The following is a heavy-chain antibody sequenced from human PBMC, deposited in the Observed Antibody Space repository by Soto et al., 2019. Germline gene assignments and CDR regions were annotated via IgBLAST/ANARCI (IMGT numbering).Heavy chain of an antibody. J-gene: IGHJ6*02. CDR3: ARDGRFGLNYYYGMDV. CDR1: GGSISSGDYY. D-gene: IGHD3-3*01. CDR2: IYYSGST. V-gene: IGHV4-30-4*01. Sequence: SETLSLTCTVSGGSISSGDYYWSWIRQPPGKGLEWIGYIYYSGSTYYNPSLKSRVTISVDTSKNQFSLKLSSVTAADTAVYYCARDGRFGLNYYYGMDVWGQGTTVTVSS.